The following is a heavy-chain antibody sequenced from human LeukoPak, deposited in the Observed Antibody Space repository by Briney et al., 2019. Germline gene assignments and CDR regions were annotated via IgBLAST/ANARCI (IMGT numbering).Heavy chain of an antibody. CDR1: SGSMSSYY. Sequence: PSETLSLTCTVSSGSMSSYYWSCIRQPPGKGLEWIGYIYYSGSTNYNPSLKSRVTISVDTSKNQFSLKLSSVTAADTAVYYCARGPRPTAIYYYYGMDVWGQGATVTVSS. CDR2: IYYSGST. D-gene: IGHD4-17*01. CDR3: ARGPRPTAIYYYYGMDV. V-gene: IGHV4-59*01. J-gene: IGHJ6*02.